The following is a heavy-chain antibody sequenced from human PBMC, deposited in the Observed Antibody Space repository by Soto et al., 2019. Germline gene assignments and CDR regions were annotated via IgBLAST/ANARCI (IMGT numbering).Heavy chain of an antibody. CDR2: ISAYNGDT. D-gene: IGHD6-13*01. J-gene: IGHJ4*02. CDR1: GYTFFSYG. V-gene: IGHV1-18*01. Sequence: QVQLVQSGAEVKKPGASVKVSCKTSGYTFFSYGISWVRQAPGQGLEWMGWISAYNGDTKYAQKFQGRVTMTTETSTSTAYMEQRSLKSDDTAVYYCARDRRNTAVVGDKFDYWGQGTLVTVSS. CDR3: ARDRRNTAVVGDKFDY.